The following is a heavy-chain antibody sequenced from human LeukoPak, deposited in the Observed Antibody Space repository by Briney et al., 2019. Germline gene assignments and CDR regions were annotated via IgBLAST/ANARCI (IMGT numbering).Heavy chain of an antibody. CDR1: GFTFSSYS. CDR3: AKHYYDSSGGFDY. Sequence: PGGSLRLSCAASGFTFSSYSMNWVRQAPGKGLEWVSYISSSSSTIYYADSVKGRFTISRDNSKNTLYLQMNSLRAEDTAVYYCAKHYYDSSGGFDYWGQGTLVTVSS. V-gene: IGHV3-48*01. J-gene: IGHJ4*02. D-gene: IGHD3-22*01. CDR2: ISSSSSTI.